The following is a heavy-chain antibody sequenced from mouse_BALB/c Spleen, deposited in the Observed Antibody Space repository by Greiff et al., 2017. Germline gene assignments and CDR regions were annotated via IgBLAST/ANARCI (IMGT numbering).Heavy chain of an antibody. CDR1: GFNIKDTY. CDR2: IDPANGNT. Sequence: VQLQQSGAELVKPGASVKLSCTASGFNIKDTYMHWVKQRPEQGLEWIGRIDPANGNTKYDPKFQGKATITADTSSNTAYLQLSSLTSEDTAVYYCARSYDGYHGFAYWGQGTLVTVSA. V-gene: IGHV14-3*02. D-gene: IGHD2-3*01. J-gene: IGHJ3*01. CDR3: ARSYDGYHGFAY.